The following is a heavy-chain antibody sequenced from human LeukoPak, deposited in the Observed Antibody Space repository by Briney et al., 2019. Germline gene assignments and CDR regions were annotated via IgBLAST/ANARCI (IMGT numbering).Heavy chain of an antibody. V-gene: IGHV3-21*01. J-gene: IGHJ4*02. D-gene: IGHD6-13*01. CDR2: ISSSSSYI. CDR3: ARGGSSSFAFDY. Sequence: PGGSLRLSCAASRFTFSSYSMNWVRQAPGKGLEWVSSISSSSSYIYYADSVKGRFTISRDNAKNSLYLQMNSLRAEDTAVYYCARGGSSSFAFDYWGQGTLVTVSS. CDR1: RFTFSSYS.